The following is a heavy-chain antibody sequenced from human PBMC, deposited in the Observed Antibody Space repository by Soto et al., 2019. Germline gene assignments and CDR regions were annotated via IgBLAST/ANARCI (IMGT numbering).Heavy chain of an antibody. CDR3: AHRLPGPSGYDV. Sequence: SGPTLVNPTQTLTLTCTFSGISLTSGAVGVGWIRQPPGEALEWLALIYWSDEEYYNPSLRNRLTISRDTSKNQVVLTMTSMDPVDTATYYCAHRLPGPSGYDVWGQGTTVTSP. J-gene: IGHJ6*02. CDR2: IYWSDEE. D-gene: IGHD6-13*01. V-gene: IGHV2-5*01. CDR1: GISLTSGAVG.